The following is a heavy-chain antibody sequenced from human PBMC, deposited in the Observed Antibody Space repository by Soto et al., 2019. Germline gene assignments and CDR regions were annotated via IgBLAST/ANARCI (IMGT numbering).Heavy chain of an antibody. V-gene: IGHV5-51*01. CDR1: GYSFTSYW. Sequence: PGESLKISCKGSGYSFTSYWIGWVRQMPGKGLEWMGIIYPGDSDTRYSPSFQGQVTISADKPISTAYLQWSSLKASDTAMYYCARLRGYSNYPYSYYMDVWGKGTTVTVSS. J-gene: IGHJ6*03. CDR2: IYPGDSDT. D-gene: IGHD4-4*01. CDR3: ARLRGYSNYPYSYYMDV.